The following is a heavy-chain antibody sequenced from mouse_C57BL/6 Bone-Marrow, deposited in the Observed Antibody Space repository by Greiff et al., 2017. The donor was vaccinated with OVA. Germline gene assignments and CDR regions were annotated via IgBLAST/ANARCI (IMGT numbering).Heavy chain of an antibody. CDR2: ISNLAYSI. D-gene: IGHD4-1*01. J-gene: IGHJ1*03. CDR1: GFTFSDYG. Sequence: EVQGVESGGGLVQPGGSLKLSCAASGFTFSDYGMAWVRQAPRKGPEWVAFISNLAYSIYYADPVTGRFTISRENAKNTLYLEMSSLRSEDTAMYDCARRRLGRTDWYVDVWGTGTTVTVSA. CDR3: ARRRLGRTDWYVDV. V-gene: IGHV5-15*01.